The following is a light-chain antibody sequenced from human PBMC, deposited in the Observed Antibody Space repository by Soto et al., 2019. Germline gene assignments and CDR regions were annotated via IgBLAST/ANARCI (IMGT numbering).Light chain of an antibody. J-gene: IGKJ5*01. CDR2: DAS. CDR1: QGIGNA. Sequence: AAQLTQSPSSLSASVGAGVTMSCRASQGIGNALAWYQQKPGKAPTVLIYDASSLKSGVPSRFSGSGSGTDFTLTISSLQPEDFATYYCQQSYSTPPITFGQGTRLEIK. V-gene: IGKV1-13*02. CDR3: QQSYSTPPIT.